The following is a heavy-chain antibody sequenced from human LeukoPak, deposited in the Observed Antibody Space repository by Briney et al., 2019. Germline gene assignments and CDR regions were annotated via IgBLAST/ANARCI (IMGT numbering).Heavy chain of an antibody. Sequence: GGSLRLSCEASGFTFSSYWMSWVRQAPGKGLEWVANIKQDGSEKYYVDSVKGRFTISRDNAKNSLYLQMNSLRAEDTAVYYCARDKIVGATIFDYWGQGTLVTVSS. CDR3: ARDKIVGATIFDY. CDR1: GFTFSSYW. CDR2: IKQDGSEK. D-gene: IGHD1-26*01. J-gene: IGHJ4*02. V-gene: IGHV3-7*01.